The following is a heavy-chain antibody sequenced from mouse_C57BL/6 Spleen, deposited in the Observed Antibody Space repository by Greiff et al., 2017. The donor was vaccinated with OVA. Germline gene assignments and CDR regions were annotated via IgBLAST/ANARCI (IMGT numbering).Heavy chain of an antibody. D-gene: IGHD1-1*01. CDR2: ISYDGSN. CDR3: ARKTTGSDGYFDV. J-gene: IGHJ1*03. Sequence: EVKLMESGPGLVKPSQSLSLTCSVTGYSITSGYYWNWIRQFPGNKLEWMGYISYDGSNNYNPSLKNRISITRDTSKNQFFLKLNSVTTEDTATYYCARKTTGSDGYFDVWGTGTTVTVSS. CDR1: GYSITSGYY. V-gene: IGHV3-6*01.